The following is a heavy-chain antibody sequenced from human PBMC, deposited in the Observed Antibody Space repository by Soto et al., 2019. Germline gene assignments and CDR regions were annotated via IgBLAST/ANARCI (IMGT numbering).Heavy chain of an antibody. J-gene: IGHJ4*02. CDR3: VSYDRQSGRYALDY. V-gene: IGHV4-59*01. D-gene: IGHD3-10*01. CDR2: VYYDGST. CDR1: GDSISYYY. Sequence: QVQLQESGPGLVKPSETLSLTCTVSGDSISYYYWSWLRQPPGKGLEWIGYVYYDGSTNYNPSLESRVTMSIDTSKNQFSLKLSSVIAADTAVYYCVSYDRQSGRYALDYWGQGTLVTVSS.